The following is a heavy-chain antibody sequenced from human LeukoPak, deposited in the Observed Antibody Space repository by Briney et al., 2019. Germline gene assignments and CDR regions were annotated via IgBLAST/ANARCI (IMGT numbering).Heavy chain of an antibody. Sequence: PGGSLRLSCAASGFTFDDYAMHWVRQAPGKGLEWVSGISWNSGSIGYADSVKGRFTISRDNAKNSLYLQMNSLRAEDTALYYCAKEGLDSSGYFSLWDQGTLVTVSS. J-gene: IGHJ4*02. V-gene: IGHV3-9*01. CDR1: GFTFDDYA. CDR3: AKEGLDSSGYFSL. CDR2: ISWNSGSI. D-gene: IGHD3-22*01.